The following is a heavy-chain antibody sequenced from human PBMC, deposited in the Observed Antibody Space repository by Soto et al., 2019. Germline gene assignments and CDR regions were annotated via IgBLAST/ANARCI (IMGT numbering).Heavy chain of an antibody. CDR2: IIPIFGTA. J-gene: IGHJ6*02. V-gene: IGHV1-69*12. CDR3: ARDDVDTAMPYGMDV. D-gene: IGHD5-18*01. Sequence: QVQLVQSGAEVKKPGSSVKVSCKASGGTFSSYAISWVRQAPGQGLEWMGGIIPIFGTANYAQKFQGRVTITADESTRTAYMEMSSLRSAETAVYYCARDDVDTAMPYGMDVWGQGTTVTVSS. CDR1: GGTFSSYA.